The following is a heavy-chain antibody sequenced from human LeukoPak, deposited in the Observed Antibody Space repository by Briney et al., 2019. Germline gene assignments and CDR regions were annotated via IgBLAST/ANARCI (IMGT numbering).Heavy chain of an antibody. CDR1: GGTFSSYA. CDR2: IIPIFGTA. J-gene: IGHJ4*02. V-gene: IGHV1-69*05. CDR3: ARVPPHPGQLDYDYYSDY. Sequence: GASVKVSCKACGGTFSSYAISWVRQAPGQGLEWMGGIIPIFGTANYAQKFQGRVTITTDESTSTAYMELSSLRSEDTAVYYCARVPPHPGQLDYDYYSDYWGQGTLVTVSS. D-gene: IGHD4-17*01.